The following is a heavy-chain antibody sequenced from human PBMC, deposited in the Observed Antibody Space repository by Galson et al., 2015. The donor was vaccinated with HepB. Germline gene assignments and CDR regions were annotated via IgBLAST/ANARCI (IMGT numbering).Heavy chain of an antibody. D-gene: IGHD2-2*01. CDR2: IYYNGRP. CDR3: ARGSTSHYYFDY. Sequence: SETLSLTCTVSGGSISGYHWSWIRQPPGKGLEWIGYIYYNGRPNQSPSLKSRLSISLDTSKRQFSLNLRSVTPADTAVYYCARGSTSHYYFDYWGQGNLVAVSS. V-gene: IGHV4-59*01. CDR1: GGSISGYH. J-gene: IGHJ4*02.